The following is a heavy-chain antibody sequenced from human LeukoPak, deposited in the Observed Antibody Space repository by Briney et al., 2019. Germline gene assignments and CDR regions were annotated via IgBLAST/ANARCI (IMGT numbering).Heavy chain of an antibody. V-gene: IGHV3-48*03. J-gene: IGHJ4*02. CDR3: AREGGDGFNVGLDY. D-gene: IGHD5-24*01. CDR1: KFTCNSYE. CDR2: IYSSGSNI. Sequence: GGSLTVSCAASKFTCNSYEINWVRQAPEKGLEWVSYIYSSGSNIYYADSVKGRFTISRDNAKNSLYLQMNRLRAEDTAVYYCAREGGDGFNVGLDYWGQGTLVTVYS.